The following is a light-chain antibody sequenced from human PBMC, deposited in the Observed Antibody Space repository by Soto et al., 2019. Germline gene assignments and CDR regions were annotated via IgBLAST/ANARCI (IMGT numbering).Light chain of an antibody. CDR3: QRYNSYSRT. CDR1: KSISNW. Sequence: DIQMTPSPSTLSASVCDRVSITFRASKSISNWLDWYQQKPGKVTKLLIYDASSLESRVPSRCSGSGSGTEFTLTISGLQPDDVATYYCQRYNSYSRTFGQGTKVDIK. CDR2: DAS. J-gene: IGKJ1*01. V-gene: IGKV1-5*01.